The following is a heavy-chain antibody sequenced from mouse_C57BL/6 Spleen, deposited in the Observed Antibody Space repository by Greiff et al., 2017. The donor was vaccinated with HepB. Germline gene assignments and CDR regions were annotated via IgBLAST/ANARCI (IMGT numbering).Heavy chain of an antibody. J-gene: IGHJ3*01. CDR3: ARDGYDGAWFAY. CDR1: GYTFTSYW. D-gene: IGHD2-2*01. V-gene: IGHV1-53*01. CDR2: INPSNGGT. Sequence: QVQLQQPGPELVKPGASVKLSCKASGYTFTSYWMHWVKQRPGQGLEWIGNINPSNGGTNYNEKLKSKATLTVDKSSSTAYMQRSSLTSEDSAVYYCARDGYDGAWFAYWGQGTLVTVSA.